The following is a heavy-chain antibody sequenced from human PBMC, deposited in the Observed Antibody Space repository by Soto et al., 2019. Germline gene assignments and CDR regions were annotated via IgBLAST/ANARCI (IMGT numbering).Heavy chain of an antibody. V-gene: IGHV3-66*01. CDR3: TRDDVACSGGSCYGVTMDV. D-gene: IGHD2-15*01. Sequence: HPGGSLRLSCAASGFTVSSNYMSWVRQAPGKGLEWVSVIYSGGSTYYADSVKGRFTISRDNSENTLYLQMNSLRAEDTAVYYCTRDDVACSGGSCYGVTMDVWGKGTTVTVSS. CDR2: IYSGGST. CDR1: GFTVSSNY. J-gene: IGHJ6*03.